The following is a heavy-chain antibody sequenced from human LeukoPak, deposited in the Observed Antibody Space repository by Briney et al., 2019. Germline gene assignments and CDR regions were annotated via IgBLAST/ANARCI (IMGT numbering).Heavy chain of an antibody. J-gene: IGHJ2*01. CDR3: AKCGFIEYFDL. CDR1: GFTFSSYA. CDR2: ISYDGSNK. Sequence: PGGSLRLSCAASGFTFSSYAMHWVRQAPGKGLEWVAVISYDGSNKYYADSVKGRFTISRDNSKNSLYLQMNSLRAEDTALYYCAKCGFIEYFDLWGRGTLVTVSS. D-gene: IGHD5-12*01. V-gene: IGHV3-30*04.